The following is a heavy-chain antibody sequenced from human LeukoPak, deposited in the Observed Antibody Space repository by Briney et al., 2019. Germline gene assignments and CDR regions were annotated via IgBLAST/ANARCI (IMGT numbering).Heavy chain of an antibody. CDR1: GGTFSSYA. D-gene: IGHD3-22*01. CDR3: ARDTRSSGYYYLFDY. CDR2: IIPILGIA. J-gene: IGHJ4*02. Sequence: GASVKVSCKASGGTFSSYAISWVRQAPGQGLEWMGRIIPILGIANYAQKFQGRVTITADKSTSTAYMELSSLRSEDTAVYYCARDTRSSGYYYLFDYWGQGTLVTVSS. V-gene: IGHV1-69*04.